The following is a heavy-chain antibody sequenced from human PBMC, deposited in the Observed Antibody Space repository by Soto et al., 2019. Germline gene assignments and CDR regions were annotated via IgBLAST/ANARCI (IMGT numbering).Heavy chain of an antibody. V-gene: IGHV5-51*01. CDR1: GYSFTSYW. CDR2: TYPGDSDT. J-gene: IGHJ6*02. CDR3: ARPLNRSYFYGMDA. Sequence: GASLKISCKGSGYSFTSYWIGWVRQMPAKGLEWMGITYPGDSDTRYSPSFQGQVTISANKPISTAYLQWSSLKASDTAMYYCARPLNRSYFYGMDARGQGTTVTVSS.